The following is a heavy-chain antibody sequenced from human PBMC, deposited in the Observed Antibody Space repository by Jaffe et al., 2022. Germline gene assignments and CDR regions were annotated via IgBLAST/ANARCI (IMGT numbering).Heavy chain of an antibody. D-gene: IGHD5-12*01. Sequence: QVQLQESGPGLVKPSETLSLTCAVSGYSISSDYYWGWIRQPPGKGLEWIGSIYHSGSTSYNSSLNSRVTISIDTSQNQFSLKLSSVTAADAAVYFCARSPCRHGYTCDYFDYWGQGTLVTVSS. CDR3: ARSPCRHGYTCDYFDY. J-gene: IGHJ4*02. V-gene: IGHV4-38-2*01. CDR1: GYSISSDYY. CDR2: IYHSGST.